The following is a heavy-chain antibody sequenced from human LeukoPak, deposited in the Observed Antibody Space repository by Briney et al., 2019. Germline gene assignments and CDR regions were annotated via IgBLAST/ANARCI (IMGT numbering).Heavy chain of an antibody. CDR2: ISGSGGST. D-gene: IGHD3-22*01. CDR3: AKTSDDYDSSGYYFDY. J-gene: IGHJ4*02. CDR1: GFTFSSYA. V-gene: IGHV3-23*01. Sequence: GGSLRLSCAASGFTFSSYAMSRVRQAPGKGLEWVSAISGSGGSTYYADSVKGRFTISRDNSKNTLYLQMNSLRAEDTAVYYCAKTSDDYDSSGYYFDYWGQGTLVTVSS.